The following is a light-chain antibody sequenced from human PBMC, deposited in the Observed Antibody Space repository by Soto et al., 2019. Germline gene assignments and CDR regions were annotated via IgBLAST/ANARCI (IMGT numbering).Light chain of an antibody. CDR3: AAWDDSLSGYV. V-gene: IGLV2-14*01. CDR2: EVS. CDR1: SSDVGYDNY. Sequence: QSALTQPASVSGSPGQSITISCTGTSSDVGYDNYVSWFQQHPGKAPKLMIYEVSRRPSGVPDRFSGSKSGTSASLAISGLQSEDEADYYCAAWDDSLSGYVFGTGTKLTVL. J-gene: IGLJ1*01.